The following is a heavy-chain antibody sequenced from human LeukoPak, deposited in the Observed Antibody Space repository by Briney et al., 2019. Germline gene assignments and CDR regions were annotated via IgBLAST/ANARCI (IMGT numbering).Heavy chain of an antibody. CDR2: IYHSGST. D-gene: IGHD6-13*01. Sequence: SQTLSLTCTVSGGSISSGGYYWNWIRQPPGKGLEWIGYIYHSGSTYYNPSLKSRVTISVDRSKNQFSLKLSSVTAADTAVYYCARGTGEQQLVGTPFDYWGQGTLVTVSS. CDR1: GGSISSGGYY. V-gene: IGHV4-30-2*01. J-gene: IGHJ4*02. CDR3: ARGTGEQQLVGTPFDY.